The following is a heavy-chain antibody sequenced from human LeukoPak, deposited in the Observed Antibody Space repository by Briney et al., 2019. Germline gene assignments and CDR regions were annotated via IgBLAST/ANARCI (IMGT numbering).Heavy chain of an antibody. CDR3: ARSSGFVSSGWFDP. D-gene: IGHD1-26*01. Sequence: PSETLSLTCTVSGGSISSGSYYWNWIRQSAGKGLEWIGRIYTSGTTNYNPPLKSRVSISLDTSKNQFSLKLTSVTAADTAVYYCARSSGFVSSGWFDPWGQGTLVTVSS. CDR1: GGSISSGSYY. CDR2: IYTSGTT. J-gene: IGHJ5*02. V-gene: IGHV4-61*02.